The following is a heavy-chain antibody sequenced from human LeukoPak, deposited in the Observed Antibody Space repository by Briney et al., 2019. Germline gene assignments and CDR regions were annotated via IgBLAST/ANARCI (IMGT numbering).Heavy chain of an antibody. D-gene: IGHD5-12*01. Sequence: ASVKVSCKASGGTFSSYAISWVRQAPGQGLEWMGGIIPIFGTANYAQKFQGRVTITTDESTSTAYMELSSMRSEDTAVYYCASERGYSGYSDYWGQGTLVTVSS. V-gene: IGHV1-69*05. J-gene: IGHJ4*02. CDR1: GGTFSSYA. CDR3: ASERGYSGYSDY. CDR2: IIPIFGTA.